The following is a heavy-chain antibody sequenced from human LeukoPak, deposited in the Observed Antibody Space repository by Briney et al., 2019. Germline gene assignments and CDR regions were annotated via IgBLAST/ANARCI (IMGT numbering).Heavy chain of an antibody. D-gene: IGHD3/OR15-3a*01. CDR1: GDSVSSNSAA. V-gene: IGHV6-1*01. CDR3: ARHQVEDWSFDY. CDR2: TYYRSKWYN. Sequence: SQTLSLTCAISGDSVSSNSAAWNWIRQSPSRGLEWLGRTYYRSKWYNDYAVSVKSRITINPDTSKNQFSLKLTSVTAADTAVYYCARHQVEDWSFDYWGQGTLVTVSP. J-gene: IGHJ4*02.